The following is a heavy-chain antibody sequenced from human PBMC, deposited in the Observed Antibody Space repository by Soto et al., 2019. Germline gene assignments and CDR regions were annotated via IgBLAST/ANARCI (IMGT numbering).Heavy chain of an antibody. J-gene: IGHJ4*02. Sequence: SETLSLTWTVSGGSISSGGYYWSWIRQHPGKGLEWIGDIYDSGSTYYNPSLKSRVTISVDTSKNQFSLKLSSVTAADTAVYYCARVAVAGTRVDYWGQGTLVTV. D-gene: IGHD6-19*01. CDR2: IYDSGST. V-gene: IGHV4-31*02. CDR1: GGSISSGGYY. CDR3: ARVAVAGTRVDY.